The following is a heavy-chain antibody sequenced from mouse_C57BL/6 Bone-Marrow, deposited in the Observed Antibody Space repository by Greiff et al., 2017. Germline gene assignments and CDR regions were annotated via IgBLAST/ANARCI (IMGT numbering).Heavy chain of an antibody. CDR3: ARSKDYDRWYFDY. CDR1: GYTFTSYT. CDR2: INPSSGYT. D-gene: IGHD2-4*01. V-gene: IGHV1-4*01. Sequence: QVQLQQSGAELARPGASVKMSCKASGYTFTSYTMHWVKQRPGQGLEWIGYINPSSGYTKYNQKFKDKATLTADKSSSTASMQLSSLTSEDSAVYYCARSKDYDRWYFDYWDQGTTLTVSS. J-gene: IGHJ2*01.